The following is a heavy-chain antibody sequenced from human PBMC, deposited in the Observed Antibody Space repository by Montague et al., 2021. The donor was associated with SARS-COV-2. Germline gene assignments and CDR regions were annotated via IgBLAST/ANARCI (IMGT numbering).Heavy chain of an antibody. D-gene: IGHD4-17*01. J-gene: IGHJ4*02. CDR1: GDSMTGDSMSRYY. CDR3: ARVRRDDYGDNYFDY. V-gene: IGHV4-61*01. CDR2: ISNSGFT. Sequence: SETLSLTCTVSGDSMTGDSMSRYYWSWIRQTSGKGLEWIGYISNSGFTNDNPSLKYRVTTSVDTSNNQFSLKLNSVTAADTAVYYCARVRRDDYGDNYFDYWGQGTLVTVSS.